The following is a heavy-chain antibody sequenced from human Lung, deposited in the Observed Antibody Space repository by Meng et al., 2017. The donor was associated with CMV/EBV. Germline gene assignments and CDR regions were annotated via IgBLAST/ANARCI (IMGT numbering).Heavy chain of an antibody. CDR1: GGSFGSFY. D-gene: IGHD7-27*01. Sequence: SXTXSLXXAVSGGSFGSFYWSWIRQPPGKGLEWIGAINHSGSANYNPSLKRRGTMSADTSKNQFSLRLTSVTAADTAVYYCASSLAGDLGGAYYYYALDVXGQGXTVTVSS. V-gene: IGHV4-34*01. CDR2: INHSGSA. J-gene: IGHJ6*02. CDR3: ASSLAGDLGGAYYYYALDV.